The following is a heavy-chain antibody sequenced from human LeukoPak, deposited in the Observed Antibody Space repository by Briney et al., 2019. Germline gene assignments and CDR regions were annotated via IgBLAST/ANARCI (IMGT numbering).Heavy chain of an antibody. V-gene: IGHV3-53*01. Sequence: GGSLRLSCAASGFTFSNAWMSWVRQAPGKGLEWVSVIYSGGSTYYADSVKGRFSISRDNSKNTLFLQMNSLRVEDTAVYYCARGTGEVTAGYYWGQGTLVTVSS. J-gene: IGHJ4*02. D-gene: IGHD3-16*01. CDR1: GFTFSNAW. CDR3: ARGTGEVTAGYY. CDR2: IYSGGST.